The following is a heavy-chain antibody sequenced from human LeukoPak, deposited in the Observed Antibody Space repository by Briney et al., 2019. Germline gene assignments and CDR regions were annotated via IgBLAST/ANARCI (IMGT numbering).Heavy chain of an antibody. D-gene: IGHD1-26*01. CDR2: ISSSGSII. CDR1: GFTFSDYY. V-gene: IGHV3-11*04. J-gene: IGHJ4*02. CDR3: ARRTLGSSLSFDS. Sequence: GGSLRLSCAASGFTFSDYYMNWIRPAPRKGLEWVSYISSSGSIIYYPDSVKGRFTISRDNAKNSLYLQMNSLRAEDTAVYYCARRTLGSSLSFDSWGQGTLVTVSS.